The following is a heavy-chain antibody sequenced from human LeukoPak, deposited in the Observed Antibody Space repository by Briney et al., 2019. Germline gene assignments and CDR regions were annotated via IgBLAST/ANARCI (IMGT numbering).Heavy chain of an antibody. D-gene: IGHD2-8*01. Sequence: GGSLRLSCAASGFTFSSYWMTWVRQAPGKGLEWVANIKEDGSEKHYVDSVKGRFTISRDNAKNTVYLQMNSLRAEDTAVYYCARGALHMYYLDNWGQGTLVTVSS. V-gene: IGHV3-7*01. CDR1: GFTFSSYW. CDR2: IKEDGSEK. CDR3: ARGALHMYYLDN. J-gene: IGHJ4*02.